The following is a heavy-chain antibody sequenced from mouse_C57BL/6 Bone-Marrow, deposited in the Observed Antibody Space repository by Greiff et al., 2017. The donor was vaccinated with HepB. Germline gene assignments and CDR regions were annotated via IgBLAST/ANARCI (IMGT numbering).Heavy chain of an antibody. Sequence: EVQLQQSGPVLVKPGASVKMSCKASGYTFTDYYMNWVKQSHGKSLEWIGVINPYNGGTSYNQKFKGKATLTVDKSSSTAYMELNSLTSEDSAVYYCARYDYDDPKDYWGQGTSVTVSS. CDR3: ARYDYDDPKDY. D-gene: IGHD2-4*01. V-gene: IGHV1-19*01. CDR2: INPYNGGT. J-gene: IGHJ4*01. CDR1: GYTFTDYY.